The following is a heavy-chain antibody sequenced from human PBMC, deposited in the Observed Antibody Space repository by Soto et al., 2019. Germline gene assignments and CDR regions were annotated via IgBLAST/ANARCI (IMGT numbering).Heavy chain of an antibody. Sequence: ASVKVSCKASGYTFTGYYMHWVRQAPGQGLEWMGWINPNSGGTNYAQKFQGWVTMTRDTSISTAYMELSRLRSDDTAVYYCASGYGSGSYYSHDAFDIWGQGTMVTVS. V-gene: IGHV1-2*04. CDR1: GYTFTGYY. J-gene: IGHJ3*02. CDR2: INPNSGGT. CDR3: ASGYGSGSYYSHDAFDI. D-gene: IGHD3-10*01.